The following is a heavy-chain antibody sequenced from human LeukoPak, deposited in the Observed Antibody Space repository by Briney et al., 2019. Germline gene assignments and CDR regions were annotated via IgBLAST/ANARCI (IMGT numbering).Heavy chain of an antibody. CDR3: AREDCGGDCYVDY. V-gene: IGHV3-21*01. CDR1: GFTFSSYS. CDR2: ISSSSSYI. D-gene: IGHD2-21*02. Sequence: GGSLRLSCAASGFTFSSYSMNWVRQAPGEGLEWVSSISSSSSYIYYADSVKGRFTISRDNAKNSLYLQMNSLRAEDTAVYYCAREDCGGDCYVDYWGQGTLVTVSS. J-gene: IGHJ4*02.